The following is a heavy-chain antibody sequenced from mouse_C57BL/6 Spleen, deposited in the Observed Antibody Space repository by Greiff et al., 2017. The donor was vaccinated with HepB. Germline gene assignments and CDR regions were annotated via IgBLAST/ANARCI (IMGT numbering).Heavy chain of an antibody. V-gene: IGHV3-6*01. J-gene: IGHJ3*01. CDR1: GYSITSGYY. CDR2: ISYDGSN. CDR3: ARDDDYGRKFAY. D-gene: IGHD2-4*01. Sequence: ESGPGLVKPSQSLSLTCSVTGYSITSGYYWNWIRQFPGNKLEWMGYISYDGSNNYNPSLKNRISITRDTSKNQFFLTLNSVTTEDTATYYCARDDDYGRKFAYWGQGTLVTVSA.